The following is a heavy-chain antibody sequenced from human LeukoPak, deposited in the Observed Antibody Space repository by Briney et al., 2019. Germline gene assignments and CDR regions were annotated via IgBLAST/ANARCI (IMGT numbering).Heavy chain of an antibody. CDR3: ARDGFTMVRGVITTYYYYYMDV. J-gene: IGHJ6*03. D-gene: IGHD3-10*01. CDR2: INHSGST. Sequence: PSETLSLTCAVYGGSFSGYYSSWIRQPPGKGLEWIGEINHSGSTNYNPSLKSRVTISVDTSKNQFSLKLSSVTAADTAVYYCARDGFTMVRGVITTYYYYYMDVWGKGTTVTISS. CDR1: GGSFSGYY. V-gene: IGHV4-34*01.